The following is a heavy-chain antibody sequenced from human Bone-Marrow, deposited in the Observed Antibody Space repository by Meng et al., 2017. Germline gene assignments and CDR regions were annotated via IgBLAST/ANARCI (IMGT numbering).Heavy chain of an antibody. D-gene: IGHD4-11*01. J-gene: IGHJ4*03. Sequence: SETLSLTCTVSGGTINSHGYLWNWIRQHTVMGLEWIGYITYSSSTYYNPSLKSLVTISYDTSKTLFSLKLTSLTAADTANYFCASAYDYCDPRDAFHLWGQGTLVTVSS. CDR2: ITYSSST. CDR3: ASAYDYCDPRDAFHL. V-gene: IGHV4-31*01. CDR1: GGTINSHGYL.